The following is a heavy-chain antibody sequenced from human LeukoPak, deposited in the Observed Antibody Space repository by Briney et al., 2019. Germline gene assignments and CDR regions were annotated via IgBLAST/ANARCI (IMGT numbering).Heavy chain of an antibody. CDR3: ARSITSTGTGDY. V-gene: IGHV4-59*01. Sequence: SETLSLTCTVSGGSISSYYWSWIRQPPGKGLEWIGYIYYCGSTNYNPSLKSRVTISVDTSKNQFSLKLRSVTAEDTAVYYCARSITSTGTGDYWGQGTLVTVSS. CDR1: GGSISSYY. J-gene: IGHJ4*02. D-gene: IGHD4-17*01. CDR2: IYYCGST.